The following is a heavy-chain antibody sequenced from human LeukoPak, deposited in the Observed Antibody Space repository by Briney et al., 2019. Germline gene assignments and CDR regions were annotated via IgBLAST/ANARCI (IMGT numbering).Heavy chain of an antibody. J-gene: IGHJ4*02. CDR1: GFTFSSYG. CDR2: ISYDGSDK. Sequence: PGGSLRLSCAASGFTFSSYGMHWVRQAPGRGLEWVAVISYDGSDKYYADSVKGRFTMSRENAKNTLFLQMNSLRDEDSAVYYCARDQGIFDYWGQGTLVTVSS. V-gene: IGHV3-30*03. CDR3: ARDQGIFDY.